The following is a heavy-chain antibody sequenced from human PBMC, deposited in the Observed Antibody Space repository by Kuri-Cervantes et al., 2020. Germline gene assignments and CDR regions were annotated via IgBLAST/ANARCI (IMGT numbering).Heavy chain of an antibody. CDR1: GFTFSSYS. Sequence: GESLKISCAASGFTFSSYSMNWVRQAPGKGLEWVSYISSSSSTIYYADSVKGRFTISRDNSKNTLYLQMNSLRAEDTAVYYCTSEDYDFWSGYGHWFDPWGQGTRVTVSS. V-gene: IGHV3-48*01. CDR2: ISSSSSTI. J-gene: IGHJ5*02. CDR3: TSEDYDFWSGYGHWFDP. D-gene: IGHD3-3*01.